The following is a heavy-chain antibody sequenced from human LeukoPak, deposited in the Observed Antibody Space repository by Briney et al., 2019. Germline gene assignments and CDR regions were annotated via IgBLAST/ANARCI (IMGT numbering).Heavy chain of an antibody. V-gene: IGHV3-48*04. Sequence: GVSLRLSCAASGFTFSSHWMNWVRQAPGKGLEWVSYISSSGSTTYYADSVKGRFTISRDNAKNSLYLQMNSLRAEDTAVYYCARSMITFGGVIVPFDYWGQGTLVTVAS. D-gene: IGHD3-16*02. CDR2: ISSSGSTT. J-gene: IGHJ4*02. CDR3: ARSMITFGGVIVPFDY. CDR1: GFTFSSHW.